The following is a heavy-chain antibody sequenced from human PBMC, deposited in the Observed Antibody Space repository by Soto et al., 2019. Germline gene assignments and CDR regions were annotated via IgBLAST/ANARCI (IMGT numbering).Heavy chain of an antibody. CDR1: GFTFRDYY. J-gene: IGHJ4*02. CDR3: ASLAIGNIIRGGPEF. V-gene: IGHV3-11*01. CDR2: ISSGGSSI. D-gene: IGHD3-10*01. Sequence: LRLSCAASGFTFRDYYMTWIRQAPGKGLEWVSYISSGGSSIYYADSVKGRFTISRDNAKNSLYLQMNSLRAEDTAMYYCASLAIGNIIRGGPEFWGQGTLVPVSS.